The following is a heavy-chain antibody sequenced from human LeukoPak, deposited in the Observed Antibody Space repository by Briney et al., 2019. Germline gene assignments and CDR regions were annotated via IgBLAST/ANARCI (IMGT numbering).Heavy chain of an antibody. CDR1: GLTFSSYW. CDR3: ARDRRPLGSRYCDY. V-gene: IGHV3-7*01. Sequence: GGSLRLSCAASGLTFSSYWMNWVRQAPGKGLEWVANIKQDGSEKYYVDSVKGRFTISRDNTKNSLYLQMNSLRAEDTAVYYCARDRRPLGSRYCDYWGQGTLVTVSS. D-gene: IGHD6-13*01. CDR2: IKQDGSEK. J-gene: IGHJ4*02.